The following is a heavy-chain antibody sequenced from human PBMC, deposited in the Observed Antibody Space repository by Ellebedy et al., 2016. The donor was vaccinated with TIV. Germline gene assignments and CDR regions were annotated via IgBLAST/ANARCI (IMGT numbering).Heavy chain of an antibody. D-gene: IGHD2-8*02. CDR3: ARQGTGWYYFDN. CDR1: GYSFTSYW. V-gene: IGHV5-10-1*01. J-gene: IGHJ4*02. Sequence: GESLKISCKGSGYSFTSYWISWVRQMPGKGLEWMGRIDPSDSYTDYSPSFQGLVTISADKSISTAYLQWSSLKASDTAIYYCARQGTGWYYFDNWGQGTLVTVSS. CDR2: IDPSDSYT.